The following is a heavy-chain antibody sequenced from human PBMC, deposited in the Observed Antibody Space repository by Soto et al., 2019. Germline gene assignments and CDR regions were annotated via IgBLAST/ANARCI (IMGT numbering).Heavy chain of an antibody. Sequence: GGSLRLSCAASGFTFSSYGMHWVRQAPGKGLEWVAVIWYDGSNKYYADSVKGRFTISRDNSKNTLYLQMNSLRAEDTAVYYCARDFCSGGSCYVYGYWGQGTLVTVSS. CDR3: ARDFCSGGSCYVYGY. CDR1: GFTFSSYG. D-gene: IGHD2-15*01. CDR2: IWYDGSNK. J-gene: IGHJ4*02. V-gene: IGHV3-33*01.